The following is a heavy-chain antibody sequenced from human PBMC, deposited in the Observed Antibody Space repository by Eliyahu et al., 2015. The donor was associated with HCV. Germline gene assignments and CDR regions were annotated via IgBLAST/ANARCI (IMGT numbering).Heavy chain of an antibody. CDR2: IFYRGTT. V-gene: IGHV4-39*01. D-gene: IGHD3-16*01. J-gene: IGHJ4*02. Sequence: QLQLQESGPGLVKPSETLSLTCTVSGGSIRSSTSYWGWIRQSPGKGLEWLGSIFYRGTTNYNPSLKSRVTISVDTSKNEVSLTVNSVTAADTAVYFCARQDFSTIHVGDFDSWGRGTLVTVSS. CDR3: ARQDFSTIHVGDFDS. CDR1: GGSIRSSTSY.